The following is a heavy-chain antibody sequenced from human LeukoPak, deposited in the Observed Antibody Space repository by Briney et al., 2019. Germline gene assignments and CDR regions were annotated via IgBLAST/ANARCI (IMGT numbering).Heavy chain of an antibody. Sequence: SVKVSCKASGGTFSSYAISWVRQAPGQGLEWMGRIIPISGTANYAQKFQGRVTITTDESTSTAYMELSSLRSEDTAVYYCARTRYYDYVWGSYRYEDYWGQGTLVTVSS. CDR3: ARTRYYDYVWGSYRYEDY. V-gene: IGHV1-69*05. D-gene: IGHD3-16*02. CDR1: GGTFSSYA. CDR2: IIPISGTA. J-gene: IGHJ4*02.